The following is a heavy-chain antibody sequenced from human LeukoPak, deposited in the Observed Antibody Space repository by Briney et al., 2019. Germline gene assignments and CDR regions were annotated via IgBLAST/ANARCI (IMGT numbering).Heavy chain of an antibody. CDR1: GFTFDNYA. D-gene: IGHD2-2*02. J-gene: IGHJ4*02. CDR2: ISWNSGYI. V-gene: IGHV3-9*03. CDR3: AKESAIGYFDY. Sequence: PGGSLRLSCAASGFTFDNYAMHWVRQAPGKGLEWLSIISWNSGYIGYADSVKGRFTISRDNAKKSLDLQMNSLRAEDMALYYCAKESAIGYFDYWGQGTLVTVSS.